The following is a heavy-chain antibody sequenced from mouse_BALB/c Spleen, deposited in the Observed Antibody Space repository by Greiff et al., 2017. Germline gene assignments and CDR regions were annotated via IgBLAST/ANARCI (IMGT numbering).Heavy chain of an antibody. CDR2: INSNGGST. CDR3: ARDDGNLYYFDY. CDR1: GFTFSSYG. J-gene: IGHJ2*01. V-gene: IGHV5-6-3*01. D-gene: IGHD2-1*01. Sequence: EVHLVESGGGLVQPGGSLKLSCAASGFTFSSYGMSWVRQTPDKRLELVATINSNGGSTYYPDSVKGRFTNSRDNAKNTLYLQMSSLKSEDTAMYYCARDDGNLYYFDYWGQGTTLTVSS.